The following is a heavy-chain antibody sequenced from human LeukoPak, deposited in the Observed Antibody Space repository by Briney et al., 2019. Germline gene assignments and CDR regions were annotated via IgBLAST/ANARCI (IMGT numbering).Heavy chain of an antibody. Sequence: GGSLRLSCAASGFTFTSYEMAWVRQAPGMSPEFISYISNSGSPIKYGNAVKGRFTISRDNSKNSVYLQMDSLRAEDTAVYYCAGGPQYGGSFAFWGQGTLVTVSS. CDR1: GFTFTSYE. D-gene: IGHD1-26*01. V-gene: IGHV3-48*03. J-gene: IGHJ4*02. CDR2: ISNSGSPI. CDR3: AGGPQYGGSFAF.